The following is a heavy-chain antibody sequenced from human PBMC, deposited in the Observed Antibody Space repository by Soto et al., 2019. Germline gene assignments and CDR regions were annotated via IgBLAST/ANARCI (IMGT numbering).Heavy chain of an antibody. CDR1: GGSISSGDYY. CDR3: VREGGNLYDGRTYWHGWLDP. Sequence: KTSETLSLTXTVSGGSISSGDYYWSWIRQPPGKGLEWIGYISHSGSTYYNPSLKSRVSISLDTSKSQFSLKLVTVTAADTAVYYCVREGGNLYDGRTYWHGWLDPWGQGTLVTVSS. J-gene: IGHJ5*02. V-gene: IGHV4-30-4*01. CDR2: ISHSGST. D-gene: IGHD3-22*01.